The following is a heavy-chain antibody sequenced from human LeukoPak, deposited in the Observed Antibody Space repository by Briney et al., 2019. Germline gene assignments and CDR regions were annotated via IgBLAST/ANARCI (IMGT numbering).Heavy chain of an antibody. J-gene: IGHJ4*02. D-gene: IGHD3-9*01. CDR3: ARDPGILTGYDY. V-gene: IGHV3-30*03. CDR2: ISYDGSNK. CDR1: GFTFSSYG. Sequence: GRSLRLSCAASGFTFSSYGMHWVRQAPGKGLEWVAVISYDGSNKYYADSVRGRFTISRDNSKNTLYLQMNSLRAEDTAVYYCARDPGILTGYDYWGQGTLVTVSS.